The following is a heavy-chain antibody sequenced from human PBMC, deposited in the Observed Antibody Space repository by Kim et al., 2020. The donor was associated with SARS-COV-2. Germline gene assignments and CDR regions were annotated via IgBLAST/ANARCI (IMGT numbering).Heavy chain of an antibody. J-gene: IGHJ4*02. Sequence: GGSLRLSCAASGFTFSSYSMNWVRQAPGKGLEWVSYISSSSSTIYYADSVKGRFTISRDNAKNSLYLQMYSLRDDDTAVYYCARGDIVVVRRPFDYWGQGTLVTVSS. CDR3: ARGDIVVVRRPFDY. CDR2: ISSSSSTI. V-gene: IGHV3-48*02. D-gene: IGHD2-21*01. CDR1: GFTFSSYS.